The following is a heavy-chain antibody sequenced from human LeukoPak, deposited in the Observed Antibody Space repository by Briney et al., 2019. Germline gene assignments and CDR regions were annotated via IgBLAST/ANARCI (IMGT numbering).Heavy chain of an antibody. CDR3: ARSTDLDSYYYHYMDV. Sequence: GESLNISCKGSGYSFTTYWIGWGRPMPGKGVWMMGIISPGDSETSSSPSFQGQVTISADKSISTAYLQWSSLKASDTAMYYCARSTDLDSYYYHYMDVWGKGTTVTVSS. CDR2: ISPGDSET. V-gene: IGHV5-51*01. J-gene: IGHJ6*03. CDR1: GYSFTTYW. D-gene: IGHD2-2*01.